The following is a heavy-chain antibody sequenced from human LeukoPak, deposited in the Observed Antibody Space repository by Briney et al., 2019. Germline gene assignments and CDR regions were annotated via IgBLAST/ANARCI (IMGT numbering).Heavy chain of an antibody. CDR1: GFIVGNSY. CDR2: IRTDDST. Sequence: PGGSLRLSCAASGFIVGNSYMSWDRQAPGKGLEWISLIRTDDSTYYADSVKGRFTISRDTSRNTLYLQMNILRAEDTAVYYCAREASGSYFHNWGQGTLVTVSS. CDR3: AREASGSYFHN. J-gene: IGHJ1*01. D-gene: IGHD1-26*01. V-gene: IGHV3-53*01.